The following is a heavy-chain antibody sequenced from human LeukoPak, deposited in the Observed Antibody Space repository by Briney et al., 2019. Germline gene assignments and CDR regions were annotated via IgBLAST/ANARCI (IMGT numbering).Heavy chain of an antibody. Sequence: ASVNVSCKASGYTFTNYDINWVRQAAGQGLEWVGWMNPNSGNTVYAQKFQGRVTITRNTSISTAYMELSSLRSEDTAVYYCARGPKWTGNFYYFDYWGQGTLVTVSS. CDR3: ARGPKWTGNFYYFDY. J-gene: IGHJ4*02. V-gene: IGHV1-8*03. CDR1: GYTFTNYD. D-gene: IGHD3/OR15-3a*01. CDR2: MNPNSGNT.